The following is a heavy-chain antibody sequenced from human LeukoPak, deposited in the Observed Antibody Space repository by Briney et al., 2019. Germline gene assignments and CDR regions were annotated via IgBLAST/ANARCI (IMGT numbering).Heavy chain of an antibody. CDR2: IRYDESNK. Sequence: GGSLRLSCAASGFTFSSYGMHWVRQAPGKGLEWVSFIRYDESNKYYADSVRGRFTISRDNSKNTLYLQMDSLRAEDTAVYYCARAQVGYNWFDPWGQGTLVTVSS. CDR1: GFTFSSYG. CDR3: ARAQVGYNWFDP. D-gene: IGHD1-26*01. V-gene: IGHV3-30*02. J-gene: IGHJ5*02.